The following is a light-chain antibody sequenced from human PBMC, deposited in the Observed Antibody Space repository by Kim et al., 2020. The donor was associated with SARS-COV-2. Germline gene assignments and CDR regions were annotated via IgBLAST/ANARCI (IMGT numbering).Light chain of an antibody. CDR2: AAS. CDR1: LSLNST. V-gene: IGKV3-15*01. CDR3: QQYNDWPT. J-gene: IGKJ1*01. Sequence: SWSPVQTPTPSCRARLSLNSTFACYRQKPAQAPRLLIYAASTRPTGIPARFSGSGTATEFTLTISSLRSEDFAVYYCQQYNDWPTFGQGTKV.